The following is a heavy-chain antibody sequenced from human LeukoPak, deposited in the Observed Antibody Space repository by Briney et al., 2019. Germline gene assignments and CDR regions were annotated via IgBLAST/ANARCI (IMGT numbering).Heavy chain of an antibody. CDR3: ARLDYGDNGAYYYYYGMDV. D-gene: IGHD4-17*01. V-gene: IGHV1-69*13. J-gene: IGHJ6*02. Sequence: ASVKVSCKASGGTFSSYAISWVRQAPGQGLEWMGGIIPIFGTANYAQKFQGRVTITADESTSTAYMELSSLRSEDTAVYYCARLDYGDNGAYYYYYGMDVWGQGTTVTVSS. CDR2: IIPIFGTA. CDR1: GGTFSSYA.